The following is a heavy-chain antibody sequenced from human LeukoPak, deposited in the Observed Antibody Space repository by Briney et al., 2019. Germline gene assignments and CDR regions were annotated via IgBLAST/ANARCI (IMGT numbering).Heavy chain of an antibody. CDR3: ARLANSSSWYPGWFDP. CDR1: GYSFTSYC. J-gene: IGHJ5*02. D-gene: IGHD6-13*01. Sequence: GESLKISCKGSGYSFTSYCISWVRQMPGKGLEWMGRIDPSDSYTNYSPSFQGQVTISADKSISTAYLQWSSLKASDTAMYYCARLANSSSWYPGWFDPWGQGTLVTVSS. CDR2: IDPSDSYT. V-gene: IGHV5-10-1*04.